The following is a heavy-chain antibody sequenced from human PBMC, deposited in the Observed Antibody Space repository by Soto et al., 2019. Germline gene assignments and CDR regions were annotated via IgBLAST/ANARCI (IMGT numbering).Heavy chain of an antibody. CDR1: GGSFSGSY. CDR3: ARAAREGYGDYALHSFDY. V-gene: IGHV4-34*01. Sequence: SETLSLTCAAYGGSFSGSYWSWIRQPPGKGLEWIGEINHSGSTNYNPSLKSRVTISVDTSKNQFSLKLSSVTAADTAVYYCARAAREGYGDYALHSFDYWGQGTLVTVSS. CDR2: INHSGST. D-gene: IGHD4-17*01. J-gene: IGHJ4*02.